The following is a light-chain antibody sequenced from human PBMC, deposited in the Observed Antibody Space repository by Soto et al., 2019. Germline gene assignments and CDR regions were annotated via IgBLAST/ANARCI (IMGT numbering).Light chain of an antibody. CDR2: DVS. J-gene: IGLJ1*01. V-gene: IGLV2-14*01. CDR1: SSDVGAYNF. Sequence: QSALTQPASVSGSPGESITISCTGTSSDVGAYNFVSWYQQDPGKAPKLMIYDVSSRPSGVSNRFSGSKSGHTASLTISGLQAEDEADYYCSSYTSGSTYVFGTGTKLTVL. CDR3: SSYTSGSTYV.